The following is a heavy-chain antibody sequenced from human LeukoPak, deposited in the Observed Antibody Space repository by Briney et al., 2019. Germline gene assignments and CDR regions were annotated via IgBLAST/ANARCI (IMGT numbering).Heavy chain of an antibody. V-gene: IGHV4-34*01. Sequence: PSETLSLTCAVYGGSFSGYYWSWIRQPPGKGLEWIGEINHSGSTNYNPSLKSRVTISVDTSKNQFSLKLSSVTAADTAVYYCARAYDFWSGYPYYYYMDVWGKGTTVTVSS. J-gene: IGHJ6*03. D-gene: IGHD3-3*01. CDR3: ARAYDFWSGYPYYYYMDV. CDR2: INHSGST. CDR1: GGSFSGYY.